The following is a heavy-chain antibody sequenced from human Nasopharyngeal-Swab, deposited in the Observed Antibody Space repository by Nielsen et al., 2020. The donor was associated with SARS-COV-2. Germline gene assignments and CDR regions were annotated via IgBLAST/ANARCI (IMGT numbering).Heavy chain of an antibody. J-gene: IGHJ6*02. CDR2: INPNSGGT. CDR3: ATALTIFGADHYYYYGMDV. CDR1: GYTFTGYY. V-gene: IGHV1-2*02. D-gene: IGHD3-3*01. Sequence: ASVKVSCKASGYTFTGYYMHWVRQAPGQGLEWMGWINPNSGGTNYAQKFQGRVTMTEDTSTDTAYMELSSLRSEDTAVYYCATALTIFGADHYYYYGMDVWGQGTTVTVSS.